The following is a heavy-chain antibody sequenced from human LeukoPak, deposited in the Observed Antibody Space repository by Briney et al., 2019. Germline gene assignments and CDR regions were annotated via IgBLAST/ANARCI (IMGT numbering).Heavy chain of an antibody. Sequence: PGGSLRLSCAASGFTFSSYSMNWVRQAPGKGLEWVSSISSSSSYIYYADSVKGRFTISRDNAKNSLYLQMNSLRAEDTAVYYCARDTAYYDISGYGYWGEGTLVTVSS. V-gene: IGHV3-21*01. CDR1: GFTFSSYS. J-gene: IGHJ4*02. CDR3: ARDTAYYDISGYGY. CDR2: ISSSSSYI. D-gene: IGHD3-22*01.